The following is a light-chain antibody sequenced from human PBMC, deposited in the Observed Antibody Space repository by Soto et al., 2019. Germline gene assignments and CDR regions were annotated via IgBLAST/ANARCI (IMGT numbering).Light chain of an antibody. V-gene: IGKV3-11*01. Sequence: IVLTQSPATLSLSPGERATLSCRARQSISSYLAWYQQKPGQAPRLLIYDASNRATGIPARFSGSGSGTDFTLTISSLEPEDFAVYYCQQRSNWRALTFGGGTKVEIK. J-gene: IGKJ4*01. CDR2: DAS. CDR1: QSISSY. CDR3: QQRSNWRALT.